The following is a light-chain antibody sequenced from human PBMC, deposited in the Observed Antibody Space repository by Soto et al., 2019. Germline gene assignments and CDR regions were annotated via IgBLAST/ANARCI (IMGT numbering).Light chain of an antibody. Sequence: DIHLTQSPSLLSASVGDRVTITFRASHDISTYLAWYQQKPGKAPKLMIYEASTLQSGVPSRFSGSGSGTEFTLTISGLLPEHFATYHCQQLNTLPFTFGQGTRLEIK. J-gene: IGKJ5*01. V-gene: IGKV1-9*01. CDR1: HDISTY. CDR3: QQLNTLPFT. CDR2: EAS.